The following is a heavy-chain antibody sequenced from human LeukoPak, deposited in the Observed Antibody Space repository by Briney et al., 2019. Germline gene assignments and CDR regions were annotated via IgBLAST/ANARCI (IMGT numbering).Heavy chain of an antibody. D-gene: IGHD3-22*01. CDR3: ATAATLPYYDSSGYYAR. CDR1: GYTLTELS. V-gene: IGHV1-24*01. Sequence: ASVKVSCTVSGYTLTELSMHWVRQAPGKGLEWMGGFDPEDGETIYAQKFQGRVTMTEDTSTDTAYMELSSLRSEDTAVYYCATAATLPYYDSSGYYARWGQGTLVTVSS. J-gene: IGHJ4*02. CDR2: FDPEDGET.